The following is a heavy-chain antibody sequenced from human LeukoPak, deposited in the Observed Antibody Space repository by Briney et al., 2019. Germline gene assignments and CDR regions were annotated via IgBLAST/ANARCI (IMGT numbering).Heavy chain of an antibody. Sequence: PSETLSLTCTVSGDSISSYYWSWIRQPPGKGLEWIGYIYYSGSTNYNPSLKSRVTISLDTSKNQISLKLSSVTAADTAVYYCAGGLDPTSYYFDYWGQGTLVTVSS. V-gene: IGHV4-59*01. CDR1: GDSISSYY. CDR2: IYYSGST. CDR3: AGGLDPTSYYFDY. J-gene: IGHJ4*02. D-gene: IGHD6-6*01.